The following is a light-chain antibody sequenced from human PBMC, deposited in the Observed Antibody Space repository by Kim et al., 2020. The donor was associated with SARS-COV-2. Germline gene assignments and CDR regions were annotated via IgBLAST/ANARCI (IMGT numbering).Light chain of an antibody. CDR2: DAS. Sequence: DIQMTQSPSSLSASVGDRVTITCRASQSISNYLDWYQQKPGKAPKLLIYDASSLQSGVPSRFSGSGSGTDFTLTISSLQPEDFATYYCQQNYSSPITFGQGTQVEIK. CDR1: QSISNY. CDR3: QQNYSSPIT. V-gene: IGKV1-39*01. J-gene: IGKJ5*01.